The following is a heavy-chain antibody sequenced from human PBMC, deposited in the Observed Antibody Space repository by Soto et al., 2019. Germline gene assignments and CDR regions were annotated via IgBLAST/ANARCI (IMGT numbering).Heavy chain of an antibody. CDR2: IYPSDSDT. CDR3: ARGGVSTRTFDY. D-gene: IGHD3-3*01. V-gene: IGHV5-51*01. Sequence: GEALKISCKGSGYNFAGYWIAWARQMPGKGLELMGIIYPSDSDTRYRPSFQGQVTISADKSISSAYLQWSSLRASDTAMYYCARGGVSTRTFDYWGQGXPVTVSS. J-gene: IGHJ4*02. CDR1: GYNFAGYW.